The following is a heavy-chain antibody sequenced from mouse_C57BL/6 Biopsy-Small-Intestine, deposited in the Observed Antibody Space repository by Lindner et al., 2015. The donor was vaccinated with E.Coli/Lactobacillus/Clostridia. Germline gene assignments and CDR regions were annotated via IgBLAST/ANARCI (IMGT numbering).Heavy chain of an antibody. CDR3: ARDWDVSWYFDV. V-gene: IGHV5-17*01. CDR1: GLTFSDYG. J-gene: IGHJ1*03. D-gene: IGHD4-1*01. CDR2: ISSGSSTI. Sequence: VQLQESGGGLVKPGGSLKLSCAASGLTFSDYGMHWVRQAPEKGLEWVAYISSGSSTIYYADTVKGRFTISRDNAKNTLFLQMTSLRSEDTAMYYCARDWDVSWYFDVWGTGTTVTVSS.